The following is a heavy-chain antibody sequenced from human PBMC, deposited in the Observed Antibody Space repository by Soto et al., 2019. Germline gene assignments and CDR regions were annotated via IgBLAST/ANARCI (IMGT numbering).Heavy chain of an antibody. D-gene: IGHD1-1*01. CDR2: INAGNGNT. Sequence: QVQLVQSGAEEKKPGASVKVSCKASGYTFTSYAMHWVRQAPGQRLEWMGWINAGNGNTKYSQKLQGGASRTSDTPAGTDYMELISMRSEDTAVYYCARGPGTCMDVWGQGTTVTVSS. CDR3: ARGPGTCMDV. CDR1: GYTFTSYA. J-gene: IGHJ6*02. V-gene: IGHV1-3*05.